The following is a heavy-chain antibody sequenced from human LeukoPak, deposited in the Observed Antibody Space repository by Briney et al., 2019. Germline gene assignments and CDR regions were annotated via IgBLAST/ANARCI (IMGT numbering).Heavy chain of an antibody. V-gene: IGHV1-18*01. CDR1: GYTFTSYG. D-gene: IGHD3-22*01. CDR3: AREDSSGYYYGLHCYYGMDV. CDR2: ISAYNGNT. Sequence: GASVKVSCKASGYTFTSYGISWVRQAPGQGLEWMGWISAYNGNTNYAQKLQGRVTMTTDTSTSTAYMELRSLRSDDTAVYYCAREDSSGYYYGLHCYYGMDVWGQGTTVSVSS. J-gene: IGHJ6*02.